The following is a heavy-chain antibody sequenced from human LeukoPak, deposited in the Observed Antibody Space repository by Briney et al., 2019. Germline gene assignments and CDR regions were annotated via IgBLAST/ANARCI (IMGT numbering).Heavy chain of an antibody. V-gene: IGHV3-33*08. D-gene: IGHD2-15*01. CDR1: GFTFSNYD. CDR2: IWSDGSNM. J-gene: IGHJ4*02. Sequence: HSGGSLRLSCAASGFTFSNYDMHWVRQAPGKGLEWVAIIWSDGSNMYYADSVKGRFTISRDNSKNTLCLQMDSLRAEDTAVYYCARGSIRCSGANCYRPLFDYWGQGTLVTVSA. CDR3: ARGSIRCSGANCYRPLFDY.